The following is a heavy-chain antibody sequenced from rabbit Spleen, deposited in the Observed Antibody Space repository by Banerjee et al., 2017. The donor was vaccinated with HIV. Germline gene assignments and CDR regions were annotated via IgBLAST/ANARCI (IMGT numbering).Heavy chain of an antibody. V-gene: IGHV1S45*01. CDR1: GFSFSDREV. D-gene: IGHD4-1*01. CDR3: ARDLTVVIGWNFGW. J-gene: IGHJ3*01. CDR2: INAVTGKA. Sequence: LEESGGGLVKPEGSLTLTCKASGFSFSDREVMCWVRQAPGKGLEWIACINAVTGKAYYASWAKGRFTFSKTASTTVTLQMTSLTAADTATCVCARDLTVVIGWNFGWWGQGTPVTV.